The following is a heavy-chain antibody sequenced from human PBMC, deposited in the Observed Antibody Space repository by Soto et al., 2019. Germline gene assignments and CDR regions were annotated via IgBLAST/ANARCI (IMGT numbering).Heavy chain of an antibody. J-gene: IGHJ3*01. CDR1: GFTFDYYW. CDR2: VHSDGTTT. CDR3: ARGDRGGFDL. V-gene: IGHV3-74*01. D-gene: IGHD3-10*01. Sequence: EVQLVESGGGLVQPGESLRLSCAASGFTFDYYWMHWVRQAPGKGLVWVSRVHSDGTTTTYADSVKGRFTISRDNARNRVSLQMSSLRAEDTAIYYWARGDRGGFDLWGHGTVVTVSS.